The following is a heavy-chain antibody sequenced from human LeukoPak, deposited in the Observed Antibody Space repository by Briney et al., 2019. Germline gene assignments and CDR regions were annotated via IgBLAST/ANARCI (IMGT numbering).Heavy chain of an antibody. CDR3: ARGRYCSSTSCYYFDY. CDR2: IYTSGST. V-gene: IGHV4-4*07. D-gene: IGHD2-2*01. J-gene: IGHJ4*02. Sequence: SETLSLTCTVSGGSISSYYWSWIRQPAGKGLEWIGRIYTSGSTNYNPSLKSRVTMSVDTSKNQFPLKLSSVTAADTAVYYCARGRYCSSTSCYYFDYWGQGTLVTVSS. CDR1: GGSISSYY.